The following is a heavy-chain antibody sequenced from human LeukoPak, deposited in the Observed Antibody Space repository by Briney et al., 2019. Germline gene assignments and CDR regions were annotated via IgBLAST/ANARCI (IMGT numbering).Heavy chain of an antibody. Sequence: PSETLSLTCTVSGGSISSSSYYWGWIRQPPGKGLEWIGSIYYSGGTYYSPSLKSRVTISVDTSKNQFSLKLSSVTAADTAVYYCAREYSSSSDYWGQGTLVTVSS. J-gene: IGHJ4*02. CDR3: AREYSSSSDY. CDR1: GGSISSSSYY. CDR2: IYYSGGT. V-gene: IGHV4-39*02. D-gene: IGHD6-6*01.